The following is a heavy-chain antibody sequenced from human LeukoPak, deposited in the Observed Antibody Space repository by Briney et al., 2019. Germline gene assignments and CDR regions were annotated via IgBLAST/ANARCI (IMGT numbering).Heavy chain of an antibody. CDR1: GFTFSSSS. J-gene: IGHJ4*02. Sequence: GGSLSLSRAASGFTFSSSSMNWVRQAPGKGLEWVSYISSSSSTIYYAGSVKGRFTISRDNAKNSLYLQMNSLGDEDTAVYYCARSLLLGTSVDYWGQGTLVTVSS. V-gene: IGHV3-48*02. CDR2: ISSSSSTI. D-gene: IGHD3-22*01. CDR3: ARSLLLGTSVDY.